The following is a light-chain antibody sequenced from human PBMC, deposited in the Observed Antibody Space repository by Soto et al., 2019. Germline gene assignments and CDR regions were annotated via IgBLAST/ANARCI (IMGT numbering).Light chain of an antibody. CDR2: SAS. Sequence: DIQMTQSPSSLSASVGDRVTISCRAGQSISTYLNWYQQKPGTAPRLLIYSASSVKAGVPQRCSGSGSGRDFTLTISSLRPEDTAIYFCQQSYTSPPWTFGQGTKVEIK. J-gene: IGKJ1*01. CDR3: QQSYTSPPWT. CDR1: QSISTY. V-gene: IGKV1-39*01.